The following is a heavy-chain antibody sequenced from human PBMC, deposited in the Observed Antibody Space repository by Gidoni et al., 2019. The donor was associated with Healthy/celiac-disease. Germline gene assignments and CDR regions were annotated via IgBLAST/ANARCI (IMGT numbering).Heavy chain of an antibody. CDR3: AKDSTAYYYDSSGYFDY. CDR1: GFTFDDYA. CDR2: ISWNSGSI. Sequence: EVQLVESGGGLVQPGRSLRLSCAASGFTFDDYAMHWVRQAPGKGLEWVSGISWNSGSIGYADSVKGRFTISRDNAKNSLYLQMNSLRAEDTALYYCAKDSTAYYYDSSGYFDYWGQGTLVTVSS. J-gene: IGHJ4*02. V-gene: IGHV3-9*01. D-gene: IGHD3-22*01.